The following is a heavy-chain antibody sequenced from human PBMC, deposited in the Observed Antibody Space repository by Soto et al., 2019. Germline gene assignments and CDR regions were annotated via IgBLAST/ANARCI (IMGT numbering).Heavy chain of an antibody. CDR2: ISSSSSYI. D-gene: IGHD3-22*01. Sequence: EVQLVESGGGLVKPGGSLRLSCAASGFTFSSYSMNWVRQAPGKGLEWVSSISSSSSYIYYADSVKGRFTISRDNAKNSLYLQMNSLRAEDTAVYYCARDSSRWGYYYDSSGSYYFDYWGQGTLVTVSS. V-gene: IGHV3-21*01. CDR1: GFTFSSYS. J-gene: IGHJ4*02. CDR3: ARDSSRWGYYYDSSGSYYFDY.